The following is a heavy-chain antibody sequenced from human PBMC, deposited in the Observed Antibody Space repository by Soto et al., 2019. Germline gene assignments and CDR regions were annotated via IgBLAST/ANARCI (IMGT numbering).Heavy chain of an antibody. CDR2: IYSGGST. J-gene: IGHJ6*02. V-gene: IGHV3-53*01. Sequence: GGSLRLSCAASGFTVSSNYMSWVRQAPGKGLEWVSVIYSGGSTYYADSVKGRFTISRDNSKNTLYLQMNSLRAEDTAVYYCARENSLTPLYYYYGMDVWGQGTTVTVSS. CDR1: GFTVSSNY. D-gene: IGHD2-15*01. CDR3: ARENSLTPLYYYYGMDV.